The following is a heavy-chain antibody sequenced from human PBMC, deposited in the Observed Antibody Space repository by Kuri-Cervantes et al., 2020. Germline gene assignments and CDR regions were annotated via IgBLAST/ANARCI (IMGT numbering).Heavy chain of an antibody. CDR2: ISAYNGNT. D-gene: IGHD6-13*01. J-gene: IGHJ4*02. CDR1: GYTFTSYG. Sequence: ASVKVSCKASGYTFTSYGISWVRQAPGQGLEWMGWISAYNGNTNYAQKLQGRVTMTTDTSTSTAYMELSRLRSDDTAVYYCARDRFSSSSWYAFDYWGQGTLVTVSS. V-gene: IGHV1-18*01. CDR3: ARDRFSSSSWYAFDY.